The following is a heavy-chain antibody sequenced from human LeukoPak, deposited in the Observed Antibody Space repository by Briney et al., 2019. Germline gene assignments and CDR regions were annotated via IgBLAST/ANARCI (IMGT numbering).Heavy chain of an antibody. Sequence: SSETLSLTCTVSGASISGGNYYWSWLRQPPGKGLEWIGYIYHGGDAYYNPSLKSRVTLSVDRPNSQFSLKLDSVTAADTAVYYCATDYTNYEWNFDLWGRGTLLTVSS. J-gene: IGHJ2*01. CDR1: GASISGGNYY. V-gene: IGHV4-30-2*01. D-gene: IGHD4-11*01. CDR3: ATDYTNYEWNFDL. CDR2: IYHGGDA.